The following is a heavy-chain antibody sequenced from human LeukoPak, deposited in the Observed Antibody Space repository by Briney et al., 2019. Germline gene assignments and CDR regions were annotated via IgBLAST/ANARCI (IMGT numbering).Heavy chain of an antibody. Sequence: GGSLRLSCAASGFTFNSYNMNWVRQAPGKGLEWVSGISGSGDNTYYADSVKGRFTISRDNSKNTLYVQVNSLGTEDTAAYYCAKGSYYDSSGSFYLDYWGQGTLVTVSS. J-gene: IGHJ4*02. CDR3: AKGSYYDSSGSFYLDY. CDR1: GFTFNSYN. CDR2: ISGSGDNT. D-gene: IGHD3-22*01. V-gene: IGHV3-23*01.